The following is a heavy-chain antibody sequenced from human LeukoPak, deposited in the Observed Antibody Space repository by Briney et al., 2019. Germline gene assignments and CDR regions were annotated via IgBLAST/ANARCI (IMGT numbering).Heavy chain of an antibody. Sequence: SETLSLXCAVYGGSFSGYYWSWIRQPPGKGLEWIGEINHSGSTNYNPSLKSRVTISVDTSKNQFSLKLSSVTAADTAVYYCARHVAEELWFGELPNWFDPWGQGTLVTVSS. J-gene: IGHJ5*02. CDR2: INHSGST. CDR1: GGSFSGYY. V-gene: IGHV4-34*01. CDR3: ARHVAEELWFGELPNWFDP. D-gene: IGHD3-10*01.